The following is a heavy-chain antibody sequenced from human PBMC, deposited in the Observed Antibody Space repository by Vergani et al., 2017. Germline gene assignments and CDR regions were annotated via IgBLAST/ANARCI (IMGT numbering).Heavy chain of an antibody. CDR2: FYVSGIT. CDR3: ARDNQHLRPRSFDQ. CDR1: GASINNDFYY. V-gene: IGHV4-61*02. D-gene: IGHD3-9*01. Sequence: QVQQQESGPGLVKPSQTLSLICTVSGASINNDFYYWHWIRQPAGKGLEWSGRFYVSGITDYNSSLQSRVSISVDTSKNQFYLTLTSVTAADTAVYYCARDNQHLRPRSFDQWGQGTMVTVSS. J-gene: IGHJ4*02.